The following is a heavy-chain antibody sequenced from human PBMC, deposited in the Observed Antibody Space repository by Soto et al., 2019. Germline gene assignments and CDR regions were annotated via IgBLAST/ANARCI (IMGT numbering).Heavy chain of an antibody. J-gene: IGHJ5*02. D-gene: IGHD2-2*01. CDR1: GASVSSTYW. Sequence: PSETLSLTCAVSGASVSSTYWWSWVRQPPGKGPEWIGEINHRGSANYNPSLKSRVTISVDISKSQFSLRLTSVTAADTAVYYCARVPDRWGQGTLVTVSS. CDR2: INHRGSA. V-gene: IGHV4-4*02. CDR3: ARVPDR.